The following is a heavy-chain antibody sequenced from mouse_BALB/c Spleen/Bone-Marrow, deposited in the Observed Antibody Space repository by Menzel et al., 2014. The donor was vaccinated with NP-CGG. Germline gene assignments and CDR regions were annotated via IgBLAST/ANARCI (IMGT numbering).Heavy chain of an antibody. CDR2: ISSGGSYT. Sequence: DVKLVESGGDLVKSGGSLKLSCAASGFTFSSYGMSWVRQTPDKRLEWVATISSGGSYTYYPDSVKGRFTISRDNAKNTLYLQMSSLKSEDTAMYYCARRRDYYAMDYWGQGTSVTVSS. V-gene: IGHV5-6*02. J-gene: IGHJ4*01. CDR1: GFTFSSYG. CDR3: ARRRDYYAMDY.